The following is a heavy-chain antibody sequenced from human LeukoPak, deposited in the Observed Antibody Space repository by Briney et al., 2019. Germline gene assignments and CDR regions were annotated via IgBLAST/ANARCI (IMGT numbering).Heavy chain of an antibody. CDR3: AKDLRGVITFNWFDP. CDR1: GFTFDDYA. D-gene: IGHD3-10*01. J-gene: IGHJ5*02. V-gene: IGHV3-9*01. Sequence: PGGSLRLSCAASGFTFDDYAMHWVRQAPGKGLEWVSGISWNSGSIGYADSVKGRFTISRDNAKNSLYLQMNSLRAEDTALYYCAKDLRGVITFNWFDPWGQGTLVTASS. CDR2: ISWNSGSI.